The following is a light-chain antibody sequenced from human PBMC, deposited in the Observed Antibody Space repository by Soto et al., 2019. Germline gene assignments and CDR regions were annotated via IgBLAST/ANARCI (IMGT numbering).Light chain of an antibody. CDR1: QSVSSN. CDR3: QQYNSWLWT. Sequence: EIVMTQSPATLSVSPGERATLSCRASQSVSSNLAWYQQKPGQAPRLLIYGASTRATGIPARFSGSGSGTEFTLIISSLQSEDSAVYYCQQYNSWLWTVGQGTKVDIK. CDR2: GAS. V-gene: IGKV3-15*01. J-gene: IGKJ1*01.